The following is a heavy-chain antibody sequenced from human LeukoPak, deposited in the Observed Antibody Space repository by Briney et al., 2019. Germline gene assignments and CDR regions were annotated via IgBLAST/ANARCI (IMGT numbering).Heavy chain of an antibody. CDR1: GYTFTSYD. CDR2: MNPNSGNT. CDR3: ARDGYYDILTGTDF. Sequence: ASVKVSCKASGYTFTSYDINWVRQATGQGLEWMGWMNPNSGNTGYAQKFQGRVTVTTDTSTSTVYMELGSLRSDDTAVYYCARDGYYDILTGTDFWGQGTLVTVSS. J-gene: IGHJ4*02. D-gene: IGHD3-9*01. V-gene: IGHV1-8*01.